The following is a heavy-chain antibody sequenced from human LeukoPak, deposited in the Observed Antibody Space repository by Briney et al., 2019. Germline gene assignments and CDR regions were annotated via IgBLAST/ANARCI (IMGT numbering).Heavy chain of an antibody. CDR1: GFSFDPSA. J-gene: IGHJ6*03. V-gene: IGHV3-48*01. CDR3: ARDRIEQQRTLGRSSNYYYYYYMDV. Sequence: GGSLRLSCVVSGFSFDPSAMHWVRQAPGKGLEWVSYISSSSSTIYYADSVKGRFTISRDNAKNSLYLQMNSLRVEDTAVYYCARDRIEQQRTLGRSSNYYYYYYMDVWGKGTTVTVSS. CDR2: ISSSSSTI. D-gene: IGHD6-13*01.